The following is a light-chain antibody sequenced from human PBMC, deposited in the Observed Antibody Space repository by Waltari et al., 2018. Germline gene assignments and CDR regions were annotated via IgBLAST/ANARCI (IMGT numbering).Light chain of an antibody. V-gene: IGLV2-14*01. CDR3: SSYTSLTTLV. CDR2: EVS. Sequence: QSALTQPASVSGSPGQSITISCTGTSSDLGGYHSASWYQHHPGKAPKLLIYEVSHRPSGVSDRFSGSKSGKTASLTISGLQAGDEAVYYCSSYTSLTTLVFGGGTKLTVL. J-gene: IGLJ2*01. CDR1: SSDLGGYHS.